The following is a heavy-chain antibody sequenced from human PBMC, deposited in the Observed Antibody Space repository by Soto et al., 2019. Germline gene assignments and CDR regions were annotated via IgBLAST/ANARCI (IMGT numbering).Heavy chain of an antibody. CDR2: IYPGDSDT. V-gene: IGHV5-51*01. CDR1: GYSFTSYW. CDR3: ARLGFVFDISTAYYNALHYYGVDV. J-gene: IGHJ6*02. Sequence: GESLKISCKGSGYSFTSYWIGWVRQMPGKGLEWMGIIYPGDSDTRYSPSFQGQVTISADKSISTAYLQWSSLKASDTAMYYCARLGFVFDISTAYYNALHYYGVDVWGRGTTVTVSS. D-gene: IGHD3-9*01.